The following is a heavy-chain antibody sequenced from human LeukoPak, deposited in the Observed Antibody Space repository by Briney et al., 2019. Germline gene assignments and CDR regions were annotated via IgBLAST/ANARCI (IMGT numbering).Heavy chain of an antibody. CDR3: ASTFYGDSPPY. J-gene: IGHJ4*02. V-gene: IGHV3-66*01. CDR2: IYSGGST. CDR1: GFTFSSYG. D-gene: IGHD4-17*01. Sequence: QPGRSLRLSCAASGFTFSSYGMHWVRQAPGKGLEWVSVIYSGGSTYHADSVKGRFTISRDNSKNTLYLQMNSLRAEDTAVYYCASTFYGDSPPYWGQGTLVTVSS.